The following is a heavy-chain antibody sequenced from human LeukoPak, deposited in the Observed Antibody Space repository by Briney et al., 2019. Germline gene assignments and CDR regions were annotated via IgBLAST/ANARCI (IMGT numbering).Heavy chain of an antibody. J-gene: IGHJ4*02. CDR3: AKYREFPYYFDY. Sequence: GGSLRLSCAASGFTFSSYAMHWVRQAPGKGLEWMAVISYDGSNKYYADSVKGRFTISRDNSKNTLYLQMNSLRAEDTAVYYCAKYREFPYYFDYWGQGTLVTVSS. CDR2: ISYDGSNK. V-gene: IGHV3-30-3*02. D-gene: IGHD3-10*01. CDR1: GFTFSSYA.